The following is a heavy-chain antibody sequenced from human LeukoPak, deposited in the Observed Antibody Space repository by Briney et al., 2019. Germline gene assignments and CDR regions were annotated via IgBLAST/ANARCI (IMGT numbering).Heavy chain of an antibody. CDR1: GFSFSSYS. V-gene: IGHV3-21*01. CDR3: TRAGCGTDAFDI. D-gene: IGHD2-15*01. J-gene: IGHJ3*02. CDR2: ISSSSSYI. Sequence: LGGSLRLSCAASGFSFSSYSMNWVRQAPGKGLEWVSAISSSSSYIYYADSVKGRFTISRDNAKISLYLQMSSLRADDTAVYYCTRAGCGTDAFDIWGQGTMVTVSS.